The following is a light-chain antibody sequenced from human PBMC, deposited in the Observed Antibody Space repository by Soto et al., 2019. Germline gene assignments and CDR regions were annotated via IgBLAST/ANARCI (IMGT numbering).Light chain of an antibody. CDR2: GAS. Sequence: EIVLTQSPASLSLSPGERATLPSRASQTVSSHLPWFQQQPGQAPRLLIYGASNRATGIPARFGGSGSGTNFTLTISSLEPEDFAVYYCQQRSNWPPVLTFGGGTKVEIK. CDR1: QTVSSH. V-gene: IGKV3-11*01. CDR3: QQRSNWPPVLT. J-gene: IGKJ4*01.